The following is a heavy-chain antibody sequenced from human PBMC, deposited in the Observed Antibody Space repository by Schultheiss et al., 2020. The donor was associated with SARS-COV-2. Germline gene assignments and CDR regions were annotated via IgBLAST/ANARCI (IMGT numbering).Heavy chain of an antibody. V-gene: IGHV4-4*07. D-gene: IGHD3-22*01. J-gene: IGHJ3*02. CDR1: GGSISSYY. CDR3: ARTYTYYYDSSGYEDAFDI. CDR2: IYTSGST. Sequence: SETLSLTCTVSGGSISSYYWSWIRQPAGKGLEWIGRIYTSGSTNYNPSLKSRVTMSVDTSKNQFSLKLSSVTAADTAVYYCARTYTYYYDSSGYEDAFDIWGQGTMVTVSS.